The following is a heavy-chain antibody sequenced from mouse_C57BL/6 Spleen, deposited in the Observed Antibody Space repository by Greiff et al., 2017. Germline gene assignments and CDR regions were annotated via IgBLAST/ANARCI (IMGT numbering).Heavy chain of an antibody. D-gene: IGHD1-3*01. J-gene: IGHJ2*02. CDR2: ILPGSGST. V-gene: IGHV1-9*01. Sequence: VQVVESGAELMKPGASVKLSCKATGYTFTGYWIEWVKQRPGHGLEWIGEILPGSGSTNYNEQLKGKATFTSVTSTNPAYIQLSSLTTEYSAIYYCASSGNWGQGTSLTVSS. CDR1: GYTFTGYW. CDR3: ASSGN.